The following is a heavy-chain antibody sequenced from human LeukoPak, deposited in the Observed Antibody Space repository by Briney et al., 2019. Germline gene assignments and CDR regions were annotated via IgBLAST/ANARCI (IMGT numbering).Heavy chain of an antibody. V-gene: IGHV4-59*01. J-gene: IGHJ4*02. CDR1: GGSISSYY. Sequence: SETLSLTCTVSGGSISSYYWSWIRQPPGKGLEWIGYIYYSGSTNYSPSLKSRVTISVDTSKNQFSLKLSSVTAADTAVYYCARAVGATDPFDYWGQGTLVTVSS. CDR3: ARAVGATDPFDY. D-gene: IGHD1-26*01. CDR2: IYYSGST.